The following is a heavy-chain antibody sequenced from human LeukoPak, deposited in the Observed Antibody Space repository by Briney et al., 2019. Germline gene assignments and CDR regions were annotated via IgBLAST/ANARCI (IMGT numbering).Heavy chain of an antibody. Sequence: GASVKVSCQSSGYTFTTSGISWVRQAPGQGLEWMGWISAYNGNTNYAQKLQGRVTMTTDTSTSTAYMELRSLRSDDTAVYYCARGAATTYWYFDLWGRGTLVTVSS. CDR1: GYTFTTSG. CDR3: ARGAATTYWYFDL. CDR2: ISAYNGNT. D-gene: IGHD2-15*01. J-gene: IGHJ2*01. V-gene: IGHV1-18*01.